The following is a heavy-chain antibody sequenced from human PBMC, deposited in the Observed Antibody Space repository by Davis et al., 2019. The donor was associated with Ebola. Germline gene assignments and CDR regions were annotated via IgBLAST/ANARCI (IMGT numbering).Heavy chain of an antibody. J-gene: IGHJ4*02. CDR2: ISGTRGST. V-gene: IGHV3-23*01. CDR3: AKEELKVFDY. D-gene: IGHD3-10*01. Sequence: GESLKISCAASVFTFSSYGMSWVRQAPGKGLEWVSAISGTRGSTHYADSVKGRFTISRDNSKNTLILQMNSLRAEDTAIYYCAKEELKVFDYWGRGTLVTVSS. CDR1: VFTFSSYG.